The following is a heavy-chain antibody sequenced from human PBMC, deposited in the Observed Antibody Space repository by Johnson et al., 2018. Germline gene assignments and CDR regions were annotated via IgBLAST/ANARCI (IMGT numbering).Heavy chain of an antibody. J-gene: IGHJ3*02. CDR1: GDSVSSNSAA. D-gene: IGHD4-17*01. V-gene: IGHV6-1*01. Sequence: QVQLVESGPTLVKPSQTLSLTCDISGDSVSSNSAAWNWIRQSPSRGLEWLGRTYYRSKWYNDYAVSVKSRIIIKPDTSKNRFSLQLNSVTPEDTAVYYCARDSDYAPRGDAFDIWGQGTMVTVSS. CDR2: TYYRSKWYN. CDR3: ARDSDYAPRGDAFDI.